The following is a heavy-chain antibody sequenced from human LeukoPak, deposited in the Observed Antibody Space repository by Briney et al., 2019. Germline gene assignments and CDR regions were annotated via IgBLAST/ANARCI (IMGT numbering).Heavy chain of an antibody. CDR2: INHGGST. V-gene: IGHV4-34*01. CDR1: GGSFSGYY. CDR3: ARGFRLAAAPRD. Sequence: ASETLSLTCAVYGGSFSGYYWSWIRQPPGKGLEWIGEINHGGSTNYNPSLKSRVTISVDTSKNQFSLKLSSVTAADTAVYYCARGFRLAAAPRDWGQGTLVTVSS. D-gene: IGHD6-25*01. J-gene: IGHJ4*02.